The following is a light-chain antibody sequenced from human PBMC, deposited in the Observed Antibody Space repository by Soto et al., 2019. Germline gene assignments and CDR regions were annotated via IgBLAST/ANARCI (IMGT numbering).Light chain of an antibody. CDR1: QSMSSY. J-gene: IGKJ2*01. CDR3: QQTYTPTYT. V-gene: IGKV1-39*01. Sequence: DIQLTQSPSSLSASIGDRVSITCRASQSMSSYLNWYQQKPGKAPKLLISTASTLQTGVPSRFSGSGSGTDFTLTISTLQPEDCATFFCQQTYTPTYTFGQGTKLEIK. CDR2: TAS.